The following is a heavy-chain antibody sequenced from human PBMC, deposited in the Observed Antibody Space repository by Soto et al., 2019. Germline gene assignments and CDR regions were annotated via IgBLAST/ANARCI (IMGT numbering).Heavy chain of an antibody. CDR3: AGIGEEVYYGMDV. V-gene: IGHV4-4*07. CDR1: GGSMSSYY. CDR2: IYARGDT. Sequence: SETLSLACTVSGGSMSSYYWNWVRQPAGRGLEWIGRIYARGDTNYNPSLKSRVTMFVDRSTNEFSLRLTSVTAADTAVYYCAGIGEEVYYGMDVWGQGTTVTVSS. J-gene: IGHJ6*02. D-gene: IGHD1-26*01.